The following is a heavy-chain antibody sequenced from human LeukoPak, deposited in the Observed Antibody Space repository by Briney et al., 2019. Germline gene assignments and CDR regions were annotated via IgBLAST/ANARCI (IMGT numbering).Heavy chain of an antibody. V-gene: IGHV3-30*04. CDR3: ARASLARVVALSDY. D-gene: IGHD2-15*01. CDR2: ISYDGSNK. Sequence: PGGSLRPSCAASGFTFSSYAMHWVRQAPGKGLEWVAVISYDGSNKYYADSVKGRFTISRDNSKNTLYLQMNSLRAEDTAVYYCARASLARVVALSDYWGQGTLVTVSS. J-gene: IGHJ4*02. CDR1: GFTFSSYA.